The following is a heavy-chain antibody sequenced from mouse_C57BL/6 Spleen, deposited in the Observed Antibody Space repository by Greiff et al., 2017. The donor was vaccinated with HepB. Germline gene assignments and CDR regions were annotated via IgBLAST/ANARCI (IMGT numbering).Heavy chain of an antibody. CDR2: IYPGDGDT. CDR1: GYAFSSSW. D-gene: IGHD4-1*01. Sequence: QVQLKESGPELVKPGASVKISCKASGYAFSSSWMNWVKQRPGKGLEWIGRIYPGDGDTNYNGKFKGKATLTADKSSSTAYMQLSSLTSEDSAVYFCARKVLGLDYWGQGTTLTVSS. V-gene: IGHV1-82*01. CDR3: ARKVLGLDY. J-gene: IGHJ2*01.